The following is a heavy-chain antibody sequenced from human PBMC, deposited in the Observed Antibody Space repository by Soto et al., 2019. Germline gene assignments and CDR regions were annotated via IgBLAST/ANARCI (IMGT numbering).Heavy chain of an antibody. J-gene: IGHJ5*02. CDR1: GYTFTDYY. CDR2: INPNSGGT. D-gene: IGHD2-2*01. CDR3: ARGYCISTRCLGRDNWFDP. Sequence: ASVKVSCKASGYTFTDYYMHWVRQAPGQGLEWMGWINPNSGGTNYAQKLQGWVTMTRDTSISTAYMELSRLRSDDTAVYYCARGYCISTRCLGRDNWFDPWG. V-gene: IGHV1-2*04.